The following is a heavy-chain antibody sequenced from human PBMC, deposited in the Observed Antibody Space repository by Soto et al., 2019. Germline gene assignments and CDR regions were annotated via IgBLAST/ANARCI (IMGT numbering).Heavy chain of an antibody. J-gene: IGHJ4*02. CDR3: ARGYSELGVVIPFDY. V-gene: IGHV3-30*04. CDR2: ISYDGSNK. D-gene: IGHD3-3*01. CDR1: GFTFSSYA. Sequence: GGSLRLSCAASGFTFSSYAMHWVRQAPGKGLEWVAVISYDGSNKYYADSVKGRFTISRDNSKNTLYLQMNSLRAEDAAVYDCARGYSELGVVIPFDYWGQGTLVTVSS.